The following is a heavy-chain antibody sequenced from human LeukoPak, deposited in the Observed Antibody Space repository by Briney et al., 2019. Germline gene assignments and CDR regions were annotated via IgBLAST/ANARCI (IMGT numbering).Heavy chain of an antibody. D-gene: IGHD3-22*01. Sequence: GGSLRLSCAASGFTVSSNYMSWVRQAPGKGLEWVSVIYSGGTTYYADSVKGRFTISRDNSENTLYLQMNSLRAEDTAVYYCARNSVHYYDISGYYRERITCFDYWGQGTLVTVSS. CDR1: GFTVSSNY. CDR2: IYSGGTT. J-gene: IGHJ4*02. V-gene: IGHV3-66*01. CDR3: ARNSVHYYDISGYYRERITCFDY.